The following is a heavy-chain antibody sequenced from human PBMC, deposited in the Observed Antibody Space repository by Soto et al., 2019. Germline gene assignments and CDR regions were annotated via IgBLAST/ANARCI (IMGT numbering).Heavy chain of an antibody. Sequence: GGSLRLSCAASGFTFSSYSMNWVRQAPGKGLEWVSYISSSSSTIYYADSVKGRFTISRDNAKNSLYLQMNSLRAEDTAVYYCARDLDSYSSGRIFVYWGQGTLVTVSS. CDR1: GFTFSSYS. CDR2: ISSSSSTI. CDR3: ARDLDSYSSGRIFVY. V-gene: IGHV3-48*01. D-gene: IGHD6-19*01. J-gene: IGHJ4*02.